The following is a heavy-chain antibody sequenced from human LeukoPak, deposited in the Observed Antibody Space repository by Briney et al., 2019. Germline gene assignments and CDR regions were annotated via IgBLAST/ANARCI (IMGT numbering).Heavy chain of an antibody. CDR1: GFTFSNSW. D-gene: IGHD2-15*01. Sequence: GGSLRLSCAASGFTFSNSWMSWVRQAPGKGLEWVAYIKKTGSETYYVDSVKGRFTITRDNAKNSLFLQMNSLRAEDTAVYYCAREDGYCSGGNCYSYFDSWGQGTLVTVSS. CDR2: IKKTGSET. V-gene: IGHV3-7*01. J-gene: IGHJ4*02. CDR3: AREDGYCSGGNCYSYFDS.